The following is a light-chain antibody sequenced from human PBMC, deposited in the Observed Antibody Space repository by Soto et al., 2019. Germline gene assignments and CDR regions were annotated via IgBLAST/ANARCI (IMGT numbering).Light chain of an antibody. J-gene: IGKJ1*01. CDR2: DAS. CDR1: QSISRS. V-gene: IGKV1-5*01. Sequence: DIQMTQSPSTLSASVGDRVTITCRASQSISRSLAWYQQKPGRAPNLLIYDASSLENGVPSRFSGSGSGTEFTLTISRLQPDDFASYYCQQYNTYWWTFGQGTKVEIK. CDR3: QQYNTYWWT.